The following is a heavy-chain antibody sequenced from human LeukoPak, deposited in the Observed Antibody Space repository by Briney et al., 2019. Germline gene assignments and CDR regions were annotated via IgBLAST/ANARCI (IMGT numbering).Heavy chain of an antibody. CDR1: GFTFDDYA. V-gene: IGHV3-74*01. Sequence: GGSLRLSCAASGFTFDDYAMHWVRQAPGKGLLWVSRINSDGSSATYADSVKGRFTISRDNAKSTLYLQMNSLTAEDTAVFYCVRELYTSGPNAFDIWGQGTMVTVSS. J-gene: IGHJ3*02. D-gene: IGHD6-19*01. CDR3: VRELYTSGPNAFDI. CDR2: INSDGSSA.